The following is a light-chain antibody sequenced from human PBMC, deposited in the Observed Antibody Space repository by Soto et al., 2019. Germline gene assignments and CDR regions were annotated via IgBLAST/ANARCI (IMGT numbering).Light chain of an antibody. Sequence: EVVLTQSLGTLSLSPGERATLSCRASQSVDSSTLAWYQQKPGQAPRLLISGASKRATGTPDRFSGSGSGTDFTLTISRLEPEDFAVYYCQHFDDSLTFGGGTKVEMK. J-gene: IGKJ4*01. CDR2: GAS. CDR3: QHFDDSLT. V-gene: IGKV3-20*01. CDR1: QSVDSST.